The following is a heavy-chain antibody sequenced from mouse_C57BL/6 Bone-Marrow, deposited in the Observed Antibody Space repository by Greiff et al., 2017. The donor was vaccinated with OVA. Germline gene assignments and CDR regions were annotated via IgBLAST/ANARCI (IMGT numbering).Heavy chain of an antibody. J-gene: IGHJ1*03. CDR1: GYSITSGYY. Sequence: ESGPGLVKPSQSLSLTCSVTGYSITSGYYWNWIRQFPGNKLEWMGYISYDGSNNYNPSLKNRISITRDTSKNQFFLKLNSVTTEDTATYYCARGAGDYDCWYFDVWGTGTTVTVSS. CDR3: ARGAGDYDCWYFDV. CDR2: ISYDGSN. D-gene: IGHD2-4*01. V-gene: IGHV3-6*01.